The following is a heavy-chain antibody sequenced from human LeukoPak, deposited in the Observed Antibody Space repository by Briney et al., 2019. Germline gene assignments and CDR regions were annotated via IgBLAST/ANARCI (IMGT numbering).Heavy chain of an antibody. Sequence: SSVNVSCKASGGTFSSYAISWVGQAAGQGREWMGGIIPIFGTANYAQKFQGRVTITTDESTSTAYMELSSLRSEDTAVYYCARDSGDSSGWYFDYWGQGTLVTVSS. V-gene: IGHV1-69*05. CDR3: ARDSGDSSGWYFDY. CDR1: GGTFSSYA. D-gene: IGHD6-19*01. J-gene: IGHJ4*02. CDR2: IIPIFGTA.